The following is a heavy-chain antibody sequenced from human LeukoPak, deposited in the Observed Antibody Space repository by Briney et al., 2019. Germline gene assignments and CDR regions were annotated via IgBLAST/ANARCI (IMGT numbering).Heavy chain of an antibody. J-gene: IGHJ4*02. D-gene: IGHD5-24*01. Sequence: GGSLRLSCAASGFIFSTFAMYWVRQAPGKGLEWVAVISYDGGNKYYADSVRGRFTISRDNSKDTLYLQVNTLRAADKDVYNCARHQYGNTWGGTPDYWGQGTLVTVSS. CDR3: ARHQYGNTWGGTPDY. CDR1: GFIFSTFA. V-gene: IGHV3-30-3*01. CDR2: ISYDGGNK.